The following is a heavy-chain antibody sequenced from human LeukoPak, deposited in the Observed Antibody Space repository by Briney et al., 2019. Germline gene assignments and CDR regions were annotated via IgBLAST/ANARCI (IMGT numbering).Heavy chain of an antibody. J-gene: IGHJ4*02. V-gene: IGHV3-9*03. CDR1: GFTFDDYA. CDR2: IIWNSGLI. CDR3: AKDTRSSNFYYFDY. D-gene: IGHD6-13*01. Sequence: PGGSLRLSCAASGFTFDDYAMHWVRQAPGKGLEWVSGIIWNSGLIGYADSVKGRFTISRDNAKNSLYLQMNSLRAEDMALYYCAKDTRSSNFYYFDYWGQGTLVTVSS.